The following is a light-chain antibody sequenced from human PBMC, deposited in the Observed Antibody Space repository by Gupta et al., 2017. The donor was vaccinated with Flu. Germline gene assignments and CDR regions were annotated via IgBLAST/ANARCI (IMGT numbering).Light chain of an antibody. J-gene: IGLJ3*02. CDR3: GSYTSSSTWV. Sequence: QSALTQPASVSGSPGQSITISCTGTSSDIGGYNYVSWYLQHPGKAPNLMIYEVTKRPSGVSNRFSGSKSGNTASLTVSGLQAEDEADYFCGSYTSSSTWVFGGGTKLTVL. CDR1: SSDIGGYNY. V-gene: IGLV2-14*01. CDR2: EVT.